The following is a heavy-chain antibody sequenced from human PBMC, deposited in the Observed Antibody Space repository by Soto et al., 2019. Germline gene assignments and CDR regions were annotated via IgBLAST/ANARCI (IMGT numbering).Heavy chain of an antibody. V-gene: IGHV1-8*01. D-gene: IGHD2-2*01. J-gene: IGHJ6*02. CDR1: GYTFTSYD. CDR2: MNPNSGNT. Sequence: QVHLVQSGAEVKKPGASVKVSCKASGYTFTSYDINWVRQATGQGLEWMGWMNPNSGNTGYAQKFQGRVTMTRNTPIGTAYTDRSSLRSEDTAVYYCAREMPTRGMDVWGQGTTVTVSS. CDR3: AREMPTRGMDV.